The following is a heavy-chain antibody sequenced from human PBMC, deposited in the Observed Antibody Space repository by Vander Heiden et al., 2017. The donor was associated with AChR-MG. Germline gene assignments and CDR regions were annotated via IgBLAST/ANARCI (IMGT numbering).Heavy chain of an antibody. V-gene: IGHV3-23*01. J-gene: IGHJ4*02. CDR3: AINLGY. Sequence: EVQLLESGGGLVQRGGSLRRSCAGSGFTFSTYDMTWVRQAPGRGLEWFSLISGSGDTTYYADSVKGRFTISRDNSKNTLYLQMNSLRAEDTAVYYCAINLGYWGQGTLVTVSS. CDR2: ISGSGDTT. CDR1: GFTFSTYD. D-gene: IGHD3-16*01.